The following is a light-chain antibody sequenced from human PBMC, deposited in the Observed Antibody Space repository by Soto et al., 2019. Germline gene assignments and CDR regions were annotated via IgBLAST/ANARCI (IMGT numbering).Light chain of an antibody. CDR1: QSIRYW. V-gene: IGKV1-5*03. J-gene: IGKJ1*01. Sequence: DIQMTQSPSTLFASVGVRPIITCLASQSIRYWCAWFQQKAGKAPKLLIYEASRLESGVPSRISGSGSGTEFTLTISSLQPDDFATYYCQQYTSYPWTFGQGTKVDIK. CDR3: QQYTSYPWT. CDR2: EAS.